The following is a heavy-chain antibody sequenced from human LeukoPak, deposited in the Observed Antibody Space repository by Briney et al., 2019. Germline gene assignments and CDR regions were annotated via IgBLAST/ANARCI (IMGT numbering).Heavy chain of an antibody. Sequence: GGSLRLSCAASGFSFSSYSINWVRQAPGKGVEWVSSISGGSSFISYADSVKGRFIISRDNAKNSLSLQMNSLRAEDTAVYYCAREDYGSGSYLNWFDSWGQGTLVTVSS. CDR2: ISGGSSFI. D-gene: IGHD3-10*01. V-gene: IGHV3-21*01. CDR1: GFSFSSYS. J-gene: IGHJ5*01. CDR3: AREDYGSGSYLNWFDS.